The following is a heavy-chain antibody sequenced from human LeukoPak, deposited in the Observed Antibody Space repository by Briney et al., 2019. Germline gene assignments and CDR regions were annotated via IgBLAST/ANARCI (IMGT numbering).Heavy chain of an antibody. V-gene: IGHV3-9*01. Sequence: PAGCLRLSCVASGFIFGDYAMHWVRQTPEKGLEWVSGISWKSDRIVYADSVKGRFTISRDNAKKTLYLQMNNLRPDDTALYYCAKVGLWGQGTLVTVSS. CDR2: ISWKSDRI. CDR1: GFIFGDYA. J-gene: IGHJ4*02. CDR3: AKVGL.